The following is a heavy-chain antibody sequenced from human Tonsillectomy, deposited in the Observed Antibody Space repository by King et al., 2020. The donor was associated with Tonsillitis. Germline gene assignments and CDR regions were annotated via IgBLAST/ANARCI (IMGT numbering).Heavy chain of an antibody. CDR2: ISSSSSSI. Sequence: VQLVESGGGLVQPGGSLRLSCAASGFLFSSYSMNWIRQAPGKGLEWVSYISSSSSSIYYADSVKGRFSISRDNAKNSVFLQMNSLRAEDTVVYYCVRGVGVDAFDIWGQGTMVTVST. D-gene: IGHD1-26*01. CDR1: GFLFSSYS. CDR3: VRGVGVDAFDI. J-gene: IGHJ3*02. V-gene: IGHV3-48*04.